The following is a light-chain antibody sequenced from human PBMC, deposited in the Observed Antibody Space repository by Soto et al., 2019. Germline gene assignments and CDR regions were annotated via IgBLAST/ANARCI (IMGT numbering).Light chain of an antibody. CDR2: GHR. Sequence: QSVLTQPPSVSWAPGQRVTISCTGSSSNIGAGYDVHWYQHLPGTAPKVLIYGHRNRPSGVPDRFSGSKSGTSASLAITALQAEDEADYYCQSYDSSLSGSVVFGGGTKLTVL. V-gene: IGLV1-40*01. CDR3: QSYDSSLSGSVV. CDR1: SSNIGAGYD. J-gene: IGLJ2*01.